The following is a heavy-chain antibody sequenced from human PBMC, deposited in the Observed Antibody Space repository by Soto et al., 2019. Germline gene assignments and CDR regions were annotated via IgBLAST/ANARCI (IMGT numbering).Heavy chain of an antibody. CDR3: ARAPYSGYDRGAFDI. Sequence: ASVKVSCKASGYTFTSYYMHWVRQAPGQGLEWMGIINPSGGSTSYAQKFQGRVTMTRDTATSTVYMELSSLRSEDTAVYYWARAPYSGYDRGAFDIWGQGTMVTVSS. CDR1: GYTFTSYY. V-gene: IGHV1-46*01. J-gene: IGHJ3*02. CDR2: INPSGGST. D-gene: IGHD5-12*01.